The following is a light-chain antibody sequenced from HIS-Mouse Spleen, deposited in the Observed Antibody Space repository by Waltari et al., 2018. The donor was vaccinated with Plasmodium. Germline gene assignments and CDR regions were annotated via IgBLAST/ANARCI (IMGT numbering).Light chain of an antibody. CDR1: SSNIGSNY. Sequence: QSVLTQPPSASGTPGQRVTISCSGRSSNIGSNYVYWYQQLTATAPKLLIYRNNQRPSGVPDRFSGSKSGTSASLAISGLRSEDEADYYCAAWDDSLSGRVFGGGTKLTVL. CDR2: RNN. J-gene: IGLJ3*02. CDR3: AAWDDSLSGRV. V-gene: IGLV1-47*01.